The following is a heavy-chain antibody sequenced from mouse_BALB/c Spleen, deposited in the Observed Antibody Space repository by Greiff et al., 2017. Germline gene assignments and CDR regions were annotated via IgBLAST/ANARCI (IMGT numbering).Heavy chain of an antibody. CDR1: GFTFSSYA. CDR3: ARHDEGENAMDY. D-gene: IGHD2-12*01. CDR2: ISSGGSYT. Sequence: EVQRVESGGGLVKPGGSLKLSCAASGFTFSSYAMSWVRQSPEKRLEWVAEISSGGSYTYYPDTVTGRFTISRDNAKNTLYLEMSSLRSEDTAMYYCARHDEGENAMDYWGQGTSVTVSS. V-gene: IGHV5-9-4*01. J-gene: IGHJ4*01.